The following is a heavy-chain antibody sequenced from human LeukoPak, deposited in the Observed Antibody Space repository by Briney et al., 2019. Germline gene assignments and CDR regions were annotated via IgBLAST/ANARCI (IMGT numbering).Heavy chain of an antibody. D-gene: IGHD4-17*01. CDR3: ARGIWYGDYTARYYGMDV. V-gene: IGHV4-59*01. Sequence: SETLSLTCTVSGGSISSYYWSWIRQPPGKGLEWIGYIYYSGSTNYNPSLKSQVTISVDTSKNQFSLKLSSVTAADTAVYYCARGIWYGDYTARYYGMDVWGQGTTVTVSS. CDR1: GGSISSYY. CDR2: IYYSGST. J-gene: IGHJ6*02.